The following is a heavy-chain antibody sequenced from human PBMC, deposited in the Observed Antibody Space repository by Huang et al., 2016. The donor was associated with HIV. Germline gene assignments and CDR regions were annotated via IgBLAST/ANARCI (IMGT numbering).Heavy chain of an antibody. Sequence: LLLRESGSGLVKTSETMSLSCTVAFASISGNSQYWTWVRQSPGKGLEWIASMHEGGRTYYNPSRKSRVSMSVDTSHNQHFSLTLAAVTAADTAVYFCASGPVIVSISRFYFEQWGPGSLVTV. J-gene: IGHJ4*02. D-gene: IGHD3-22*01. CDR1: FASISGNSQY. CDR3: ASGPVIVSISRFYFEQ. CDR2: MHEGGRT. V-gene: IGHV4-39*02.